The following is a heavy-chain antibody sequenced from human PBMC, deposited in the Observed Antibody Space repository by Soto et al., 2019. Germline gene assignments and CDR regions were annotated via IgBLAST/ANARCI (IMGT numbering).Heavy chain of an antibody. CDR3: ARAIDDYNYGFDY. D-gene: IGHD4-4*01. CDR1: GDFNNIYS. J-gene: IGHJ4*02. Sequence: SETLSLTCTVSGDFNNIYSWSWIRQPPGKGLEWIGYIYHSGSTYYNPSLKSRVTISVDRSKNQFSLKLSSVTAADTAVYYCARAIDDYNYGFDYWGQGTLVTVSS. V-gene: IGHV4-59*12. CDR2: IYHSGST.